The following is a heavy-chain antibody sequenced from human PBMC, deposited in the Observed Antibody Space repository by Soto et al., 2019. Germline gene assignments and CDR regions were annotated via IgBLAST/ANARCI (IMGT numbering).Heavy chain of an antibody. D-gene: IGHD3-22*01. V-gene: IGHV1-46*01. J-gene: IGHJ4*02. CDR1: GYTFTSYY. Sequence: GASVKVSCKASGYTFTSYYMHWVRQAPGQGLEWMGIINPSGGSTSYAQKFQGRVTITADKSTSTAYMELSSLRSEDTAVYYCARDADDYDSSGHFWGQGTLVTVSS. CDR2: INPSGGST. CDR3: ARDADDYDSSGHF.